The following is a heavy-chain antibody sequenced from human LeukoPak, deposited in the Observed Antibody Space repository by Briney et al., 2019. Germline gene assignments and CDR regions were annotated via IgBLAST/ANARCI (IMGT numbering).Heavy chain of an antibody. D-gene: IGHD1-26*01. CDR1: GGSINNYY. CDR2: IYYSGST. Sequence: SETLSLTCTVSGGSINNYYWSWIRQPPGKGLEWIGYIYYSGSTNYNPSLKSRVTISVDTSKNQFSLKLSSVTAADTAVYYCAREGSGSYGVGYWGQGTLVTVSS. J-gene: IGHJ4*02. V-gene: IGHV4-59*01. CDR3: AREGSGSYGVGY.